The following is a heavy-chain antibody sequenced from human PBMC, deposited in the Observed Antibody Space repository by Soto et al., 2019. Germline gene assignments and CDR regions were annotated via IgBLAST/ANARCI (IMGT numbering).Heavy chain of an antibody. J-gene: IGHJ6*02. CDR3: ARDQLLRDSYYYYGMDV. CDR1: GYTFTSYG. Sequence: QVQLVQSVAEVKKPGASVKVSCKASGYTFTSYGISWVRQAPGQGLEWMGWISAYNGNTNYAQKLQGRVTMTTDTSTSTAYMELRSLRSDDTAVYYCARDQLLRDSYYYYGMDVWGQGTTVTVSS. CDR2: ISAYNGNT. D-gene: IGHD2-2*01. V-gene: IGHV1-18*01.